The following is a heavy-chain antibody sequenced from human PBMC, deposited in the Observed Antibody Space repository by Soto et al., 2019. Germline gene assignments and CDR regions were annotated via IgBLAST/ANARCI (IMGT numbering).Heavy chain of an antibody. Sequence: SETLSLTCTVSGGSISSYYWSWIRQPPGKGLEWIGYIYYSGSTNYNPSLKSRVTISVDTSKNQFSLKLSSVTAADTAVYYCARASDYGDSYYYCYYMDVWGKGTTVTVSS. J-gene: IGHJ6*03. CDR1: GGSISSYY. D-gene: IGHD4-17*01. CDR3: ARASDYGDSYYYCYYMDV. V-gene: IGHV4-59*08. CDR2: IYYSGST.